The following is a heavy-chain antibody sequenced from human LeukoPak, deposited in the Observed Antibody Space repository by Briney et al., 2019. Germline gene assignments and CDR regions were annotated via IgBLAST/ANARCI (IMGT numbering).Heavy chain of an antibody. CDR2: IYHSGST. J-gene: IGHJ3*02. CDR1: GGSISSGGYY. V-gene: IGHV4-30-2*01. CDR3: AREGDYARPFDI. D-gene: IGHD4-17*01. Sequence: PSETLSLTCAVSGGSISSGGYYWSWIRQPPGKGLEWIGYIYHSGSTYYNPSLKSRVTISVDRSKNQFSLKLSSVTAADTAVYYCAREGDYARPFDIWGQGTMVTVSS.